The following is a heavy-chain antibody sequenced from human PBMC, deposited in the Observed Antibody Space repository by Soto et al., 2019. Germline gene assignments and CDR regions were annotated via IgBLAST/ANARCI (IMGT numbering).Heavy chain of an antibody. CDR1: GYTFTGYY. CDR3: ARGPLLNGYGPSFGELLYYFDY. Sequence: ASVKVSCKASGYTFTGYYMHWVRQAPGQGLEWMGWINPNSGGTNYAQKFQGWVTMTRDTSISTAYMELSRLRSDDTAVYYCARGPLLNGYGPSFGELLYYFDYWGQGPLVTASS. CDR2: INPNSGGT. D-gene: IGHD3-10*01. V-gene: IGHV1-2*04. J-gene: IGHJ4*02.